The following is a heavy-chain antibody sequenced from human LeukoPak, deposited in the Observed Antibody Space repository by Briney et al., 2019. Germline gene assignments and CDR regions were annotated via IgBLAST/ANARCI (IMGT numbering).Heavy chain of an antibody. Sequence: GTSLRLSCAASGFTFSTYPMRWVRQAPGKGLEWAAYISYDGTITYYADSVKGRFTISRDNSKNTLYAQMNRLRTKDTAVYYCAREGGTSPGAFDIWGQGTMLAVSS. V-gene: IGHV3-30-3*01. D-gene: IGHD1-26*01. J-gene: IGHJ3*02. CDR3: AREGGTSPGAFDI. CDR1: GFTFSTYP. CDR2: ISYDGTIT.